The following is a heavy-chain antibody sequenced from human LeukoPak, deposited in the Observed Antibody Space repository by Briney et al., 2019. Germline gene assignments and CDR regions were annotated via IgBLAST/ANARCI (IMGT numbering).Heavy chain of an antibody. J-gene: IGHJ5*01. Sequence: GGSLRLSCAASGFTFSSYAMSWVRQAPGKGLEGVSAISGSGGSTYYADSVKGRFTISRDNSKNTLYLQMNSLRAEDTAVYYCAKDRGYSSSWFDYWGQGTLVTVSS. CDR1: GFTFSSYA. CDR3: AKDRGYSSSWFDY. D-gene: IGHD6-13*01. V-gene: IGHV3-23*01. CDR2: ISGSGGST.